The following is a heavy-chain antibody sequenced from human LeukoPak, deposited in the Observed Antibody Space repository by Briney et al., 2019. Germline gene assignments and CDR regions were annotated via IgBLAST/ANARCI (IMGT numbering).Heavy chain of an antibody. CDR2: IIPIFGTA. CDR3: ARGPLAAAGDAFDI. Sequence: GASVKASCKASGGTFSSYAISWVRQAPGQGLEWMGGIIPIFGTANYAQKFQGRVTITADESTSTAYMELSSLRSEDTAVYYCARGPLAAAGDAFDIWGQGAMVTVSS. J-gene: IGHJ3*02. V-gene: IGHV1-69*13. CDR1: GGTFSSYA. D-gene: IGHD6-13*01.